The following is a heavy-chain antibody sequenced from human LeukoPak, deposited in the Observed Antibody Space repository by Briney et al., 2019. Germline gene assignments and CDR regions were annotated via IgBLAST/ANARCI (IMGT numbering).Heavy chain of an antibody. CDR3: ARGIKVGSYYNYFDY. CDR1: GGSISSYY. J-gene: IGHJ4*02. CDR2: IYYSGST. D-gene: IGHD1-26*01. V-gene: IGHV4-59*01. Sequence: PSETLSLTCTVSGGSISSYYWSWIRQPPGKGLEWIGYIYYSGSTNYNPSLKSRVTISVDTSKNQFSLKLSSVTAADTAVYYCARGIKVGSYYNYFDYWGQGTLVTVSS.